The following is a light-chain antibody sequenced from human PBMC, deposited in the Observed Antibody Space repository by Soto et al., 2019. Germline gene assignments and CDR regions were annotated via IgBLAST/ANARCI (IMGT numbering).Light chain of an antibody. J-gene: IGLJ3*02. CDR3: YSYAGRIIWL. V-gene: IGLV2-8*01. CDR1: GSDIGAYNF. Sequence: QSVLAQPPSASGSPGQSVTISCTGSGSDIGAYNFVSWYQQHPGKAPKLMIFGVTERPSGVPDRFSGSKSGNTASLTVSGLQADDEAVYYCYSYAGRIIWLFGGGTKLTVL. CDR2: GVT.